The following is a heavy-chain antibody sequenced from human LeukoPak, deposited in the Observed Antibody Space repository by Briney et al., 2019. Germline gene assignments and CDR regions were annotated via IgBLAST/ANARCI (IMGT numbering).Heavy chain of an antibody. Sequence: ASVKVSCKASGYTFTSYGISWVRQAPGQGLEWMGWISAYNGNTNYAQKLQGRVTTTTDTSTSTAYMELRSLRSDDTAVYYCARLRAVAGIFDYWGRGTLVTVSS. V-gene: IGHV1-18*01. D-gene: IGHD6-19*01. CDR3: ARLRAVAGIFDY. CDR2: ISAYNGNT. J-gene: IGHJ4*02. CDR1: GYTFTSYG.